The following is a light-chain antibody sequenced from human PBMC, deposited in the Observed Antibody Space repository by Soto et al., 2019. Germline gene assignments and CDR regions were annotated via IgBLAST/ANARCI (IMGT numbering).Light chain of an antibody. CDR1: NSDVGGYNY. CDR3: SSYTTTNTLYV. CDR2: EVF. Sequence: QSALTQPASVSGSPGQLITIPCTGTNSDVGGYNYVSWYQHHPGKAPKLMIYEVFNRPSGVSSRFSGSKSGSTASLTISGLQAEDEADYYCSSYTTTNTLYVFGTGTKVTVL. J-gene: IGLJ1*01. V-gene: IGLV2-14*01.